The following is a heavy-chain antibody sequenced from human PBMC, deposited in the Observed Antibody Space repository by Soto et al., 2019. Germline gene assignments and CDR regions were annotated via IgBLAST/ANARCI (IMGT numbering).Heavy chain of an antibody. CDR1: GYTFTSYY. CDR3: ARVSATIDYYYYGMDV. Sequence: ASVKVSCKASGYTFTSYYMHWVRQAPGQGLEWMGIINPSGGSTSYAQKFQGRVTMTRDTSTSTAYMELSSLRSEDTAVYYCARVSATIDYYYYGMDVWGQGTTVTVSS. V-gene: IGHV1-46*01. CDR2: INPSGGST. J-gene: IGHJ6*02. D-gene: IGHD5-12*01.